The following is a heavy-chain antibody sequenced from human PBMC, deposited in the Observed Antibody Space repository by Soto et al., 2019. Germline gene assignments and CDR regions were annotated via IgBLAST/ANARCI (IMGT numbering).Heavy chain of an antibody. CDR2: IIPFFGTA. CDR3: ARDPYDSSGYYSYY. J-gene: IGHJ4*02. Sequence: QVQLVQSGAEVKKPGSSVKVSCKASGGTFSSYAISWVRQAPGQGLEWMGGIIPFFGTANYAQTFQGRVTXXAXEXXRTAYMELGSLRSEDTAGDYCARDPYDSSGYYSYYWGQGTLVTVSS. D-gene: IGHD3-22*01. V-gene: IGHV1-69*12. CDR1: GGTFSSYA.